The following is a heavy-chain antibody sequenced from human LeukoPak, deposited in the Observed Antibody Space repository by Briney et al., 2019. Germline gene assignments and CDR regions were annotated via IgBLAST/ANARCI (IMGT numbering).Heavy chain of an antibody. V-gene: IGHV4-34*01. CDR2: INHSGST. J-gene: IGHJ4*02. CDR1: GGSFSGYY. D-gene: IGHD3-22*01. CDR3: ARVRYYDSSGYFPR. Sequence: PSEALSLTCAVYGGSFSGYYWSWTRQPPGKGLEWIGEINHSGSTNYNPSLKSRVTISVDTSKNQFSLKLSSVTAADTAVYYCARVRYYDSSGYFPRWGQGTLVTVSS.